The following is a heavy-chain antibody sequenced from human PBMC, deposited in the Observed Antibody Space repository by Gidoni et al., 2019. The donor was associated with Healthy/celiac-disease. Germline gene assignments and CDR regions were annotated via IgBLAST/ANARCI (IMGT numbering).Heavy chain of an antibody. D-gene: IGHD3-22*01. J-gene: IGHJ2*01. CDR1: AGTFSSYA. CDR3: ARRPGGYYYDSSGLSGNWYFDL. V-gene: IGHV1-69*01. Sequence: QVQLVQSGAEVKEPGSSVQVSCKASAGTFSSYATGWVRQAPGQGLEWMGGIIPIFGTANYAQKFQGRVTITADESTSTAYMELSSLRSEDTAVYYCARRPGGYYYDSSGLSGNWYFDLWGRGTLVTVSS. CDR2: IIPIFGTA.